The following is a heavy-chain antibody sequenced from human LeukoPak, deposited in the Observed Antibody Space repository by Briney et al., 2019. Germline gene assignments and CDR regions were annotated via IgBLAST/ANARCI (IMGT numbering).Heavy chain of an antibody. V-gene: IGHV4-34*01. CDR1: GGSFSSYY. CDR3: ARLIHYDSSGYLDY. CDR2: INHSGST. J-gene: IGHJ4*02. Sequence: SETLSLTCAVYGGSFSSYYWSWIRQPPGKGLEWIGKINHSGSTNYNPSLKSRVAISVDTSKNQFSLKLSSVTAADTAVYYCARLIHYDSSGYLDYWGQGSLVTVSS. D-gene: IGHD3-22*01.